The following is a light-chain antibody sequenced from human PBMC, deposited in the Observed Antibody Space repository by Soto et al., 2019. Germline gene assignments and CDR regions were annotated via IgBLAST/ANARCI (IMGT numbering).Light chain of an antibody. CDR2: DAS. V-gene: IGKV3-11*01. CDR1: QSVSRS. J-gene: IGKJ4*02. Sequence: EIVLTQSPATLSLSPGDRATLSCRASQSVSRSLTWYPQKPGQAPRLLIYDASTRETGIPPRFSGSGSGTECTLTISSLEPEDFEVDFCQQRSSWPLTFGGGTKVDIK. CDR3: QQRSSWPLT.